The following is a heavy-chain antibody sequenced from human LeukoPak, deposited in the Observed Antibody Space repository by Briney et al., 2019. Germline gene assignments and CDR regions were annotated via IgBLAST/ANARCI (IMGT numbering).Heavy chain of an antibody. CDR1: GYTFTSYG. CDR3: ASSSGSYWDHYYGMDV. D-gene: IGHD1-26*01. CDR2: ISAYNGNT. J-gene: IGHJ6*02. V-gene: IGHV1-18*01. Sequence: ASVKVSCKASGYTFTSYGISWVRQAPGQGLEWMGWISAYNGNTNYAQKLQGRVTMTTDTSTSTAYMELRSLRSDDTAVYYCASSSGSYWDHYYGMDVWGQGTTVTVSS.